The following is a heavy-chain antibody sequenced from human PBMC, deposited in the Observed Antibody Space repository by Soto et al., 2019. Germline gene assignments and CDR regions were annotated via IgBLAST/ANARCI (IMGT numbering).Heavy chain of an antibody. CDR2: ISSSSSTI. Sequence: EVQLVESGGGLVQPGGSLRLSCAASGFTFSSYSMNWVRQAPGKGLEWVSYISSSSSTIDYADSVKGRFTISRDNAQNSLYLQMNSLRAEDTAVYYCARVLYGEPREYFQYRGQGTLVAVSS. CDR3: ARVLYGEPREYFQY. CDR1: GFTFSSYS. J-gene: IGHJ1*01. D-gene: IGHD4-17*01. V-gene: IGHV3-48*01.